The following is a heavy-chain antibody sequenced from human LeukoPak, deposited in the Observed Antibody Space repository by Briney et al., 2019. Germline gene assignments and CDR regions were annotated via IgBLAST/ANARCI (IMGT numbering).Heavy chain of an antibody. CDR3: ARHKMTTVVTRTFDY. D-gene: IGHD4-23*01. J-gene: IGHJ4*02. CDR2: IYYSGST. CDR1: GGSISNYY. V-gene: IGHV4-59*08. Sequence: PPETLSLTCTVSGGSISNYYWSWIRQPPGKGLEWIGYIYYSGSTNYNPSLKSRVTISVDTSKNQFSLKLSSVTAADTAVYYCARHKMTTVVTRTFDYWGQGTLVTVSS.